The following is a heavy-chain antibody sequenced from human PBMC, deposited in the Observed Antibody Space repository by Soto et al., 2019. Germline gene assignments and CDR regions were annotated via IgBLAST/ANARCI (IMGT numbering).Heavy chain of an antibody. Sequence: EVQLVESGGGLVQPGGSLRLSCAASGFTISGNAMNWVRQAPGRGLEWVSYISSSSTNIHYAASVRGRFTISRDNSKDTVDLQMNSLRVEDTAVYYCARVASDYINSVDHWGQGILVSVSS. D-gene: IGHD4-4*01. CDR3: ARVASDYINSVDH. CDR1: GFTISGNA. V-gene: IGHV3-48*01. J-gene: IGHJ4*02. CDR2: ISSSSTNI.